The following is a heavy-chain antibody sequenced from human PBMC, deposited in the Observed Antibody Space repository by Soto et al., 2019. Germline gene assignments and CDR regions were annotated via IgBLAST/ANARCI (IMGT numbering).Heavy chain of an antibody. D-gene: IGHD6-13*01. V-gene: IGHV4-61*01. CDR3: ARSPISTEYSSSWYRDWFDP. Sequence: SETLSLTCTVSGGSVSSGSYYWSWIRQPPGKGLEWIGYIYYSGSTNYNPSLKSRVTISVDTSKNQFSLKLSSVTAADTAVYYCARSPISTEYSSSWYRDWFDPWGQGTLVTVSS. CDR1: GGSVSSGSYY. J-gene: IGHJ5*02. CDR2: IYYSGST.